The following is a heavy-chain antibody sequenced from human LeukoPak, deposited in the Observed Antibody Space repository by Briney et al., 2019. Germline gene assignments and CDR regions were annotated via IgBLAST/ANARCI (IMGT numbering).Heavy chain of an antibody. D-gene: IGHD3-22*01. CDR2: IYYSGST. V-gene: IGHV4-59*08. J-gene: IGHJ5*02. CDR1: GGSISSYY. Sequence: PSETLSLTCTVSGGSISSYYWSWIRQPPGKGLEWIGYIYYSGSTNYNPPLKSRVTISVDTSKNQFSLKLSSVTAADTAVYYCARLLYYYDSSGYYDWFDPWGQGTLVTVSS. CDR3: ARLLYYYDSSGYYDWFDP.